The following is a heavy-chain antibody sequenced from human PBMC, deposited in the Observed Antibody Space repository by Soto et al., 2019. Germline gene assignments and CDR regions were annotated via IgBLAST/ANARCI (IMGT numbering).Heavy chain of an antibody. V-gene: IGHV4-34*01. CDR1: GWSFSSYY. Sequence: SETLSLTCAVYGWSFSSYYWSWIRQPPGKGLEWIGEINHSGSTNYNPSLKSRVTISVDTSKNQFSLKLSSVTAADTAVYYCARGQSDIVVVPAAEEYYYYYYMDVWGKGTTVTVSS. CDR2: INHSGST. CDR3: ARGQSDIVVVPAAEEYYYYYYMDV. D-gene: IGHD2-2*01. J-gene: IGHJ6*03.